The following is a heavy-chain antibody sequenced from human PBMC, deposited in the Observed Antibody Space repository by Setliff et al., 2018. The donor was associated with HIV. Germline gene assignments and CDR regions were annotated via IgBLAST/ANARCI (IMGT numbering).Heavy chain of an antibody. V-gene: IGHV4-31*03. CDR3: ARERGSGSLDAFDI. CDR1: GDSISSSGYY. D-gene: IGHD3-10*01. J-gene: IGHJ3*02. CDR2: IYYSGST. Sequence: TLSLTCTVSGDSISSSGYYWSWIRQHPGKGLEWIGYIYYSGSTSYSPSLKSRVTISLDTSKSQFSLKVRSVTAADTAVYYCARERGSGSLDAFDIWGQGTLVTVSS.